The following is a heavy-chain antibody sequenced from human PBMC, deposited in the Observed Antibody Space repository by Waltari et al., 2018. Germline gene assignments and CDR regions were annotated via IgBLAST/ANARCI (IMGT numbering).Heavy chain of an antibody. CDR2: IYTSGST. V-gene: IGHV4-61*02. CDR1: GGSISSGSYY. D-gene: IGHD3-3*01. CDR3: ARDRTAFGVAIMGFDY. J-gene: IGHJ4*02. Sequence: QVQLQESGPGLVKPSQTLSLTCTVSGGSISSGSYYWSWIRQPAGKGLEWIGRIYTSGSTNDNPSLKSRVTISVDTSKNQFSLKLSSVTAADTAVYYCARDRTAFGVAIMGFDYWGQGTLVTVSS.